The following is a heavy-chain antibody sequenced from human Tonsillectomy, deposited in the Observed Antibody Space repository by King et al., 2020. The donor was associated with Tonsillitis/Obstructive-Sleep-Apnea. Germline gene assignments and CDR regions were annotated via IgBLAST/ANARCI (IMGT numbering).Heavy chain of an antibody. V-gene: IGHV3-7*03. CDR3: GHDMDV. Sequence: VQLVESGGGLVQPRGSLRLSCVASGFTFSSSWMSWVRQAPGKGLEWVANIKQDGSEKYYVDSVKGRFTISRDNAKNSLYLQMNSLRAEDTAVYYCGHDMDVWGQGTTVTVSS. J-gene: IGHJ6*02. CDR1: GFTFSSSW. CDR2: IKQDGSEK.